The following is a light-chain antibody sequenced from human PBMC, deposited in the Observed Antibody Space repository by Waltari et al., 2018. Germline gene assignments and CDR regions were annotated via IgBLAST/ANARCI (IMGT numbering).Light chain of an antibody. V-gene: IGLV2-8*01. J-gene: IGLJ3*02. CDR3: SSFADTNTWV. Sequence: QAALTQPPSVSASPGPSVTISCTGTSNDIGFYNRASWYQQHPGKPPKLIIYEVSQRPSGVSDRFSGSKSDNTASLTISGLQAEDESDYYCSSFADTNTWVFGGGTRLTVL. CDR2: EVS. CDR1: SNDIGFYNR.